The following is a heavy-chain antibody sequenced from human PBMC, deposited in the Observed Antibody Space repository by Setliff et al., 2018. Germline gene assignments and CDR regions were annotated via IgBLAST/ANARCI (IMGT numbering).Heavy chain of an antibody. CDR2: IWYDGSHP. CDR3: AKDPNGDFVGAFDS. V-gene: IGHV3-33*06. J-gene: IGHJ5*01. D-gene: IGHD2-21*02. Sequence: GGSLRLSCAASTFAFSGYAMHWVRQAPGKGLEWVAVIWYDGSHPNYADSVRGRFTISRDNSKNTIYLQMNSLRAEDTAKYYCAKDPNGDFVGAFDSWGRGTLVTVSS. CDR1: TFAFSGYA.